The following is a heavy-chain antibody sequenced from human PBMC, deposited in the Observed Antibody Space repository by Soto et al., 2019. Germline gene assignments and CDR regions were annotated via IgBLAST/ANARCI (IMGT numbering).Heavy chain of an antibody. CDR3: ARDPSDDFWSGYYFDF. CDR1: GYTFTSYI. J-gene: IGHJ4*02. Sequence: QVQLVQSGAEVKKPGASVKVSCKASGYTFTSYIMHRVRQAPGQRLEWMGGINGGNGNTKYSQKFQGRVTIIRDTSANTAYMELSSLRSEDTAVYYCARDPSDDFWSGYYFDFWGQGTLVTVSS. CDR2: INGGNGNT. D-gene: IGHD3-3*01. V-gene: IGHV1-3*01.